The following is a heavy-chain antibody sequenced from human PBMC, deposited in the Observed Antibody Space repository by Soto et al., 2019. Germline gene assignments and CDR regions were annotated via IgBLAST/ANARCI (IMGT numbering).Heavy chain of an antibody. J-gene: IGHJ4*02. D-gene: IGHD6-13*01. CDR1: GFTVSSNY. Sequence: EVQLVESGGGLVQPGRSLRLSCAVSGFTVSSNYMTWVRQPPGKGLEWVSVMYTSGRTYYGDSVKGRVTIPRNNSKNTLYLQMNSLRVEDRAVYYCARYLASARQVDYWGQGTLVTVSS. CDR2: MYTSGRT. V-gene: IGHV3-66*01. CDR3: ARYLASARQVDY.